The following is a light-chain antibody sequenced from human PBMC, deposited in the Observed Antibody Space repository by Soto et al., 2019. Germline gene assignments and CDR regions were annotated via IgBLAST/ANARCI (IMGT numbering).Light chain of an antibody. CDR1: QGISSY. CDR3: QQLNSYPIT. V-gene: IGKV1-9*01. CDR2: AAS. Sequence: DIQLTQSPSFLSASVGERVTITCRASQGISSYLAWCQQKPGKAPKLLIFAASTLQSGVPSRFSGSGSGTEFTLTISSLQPEDFATYYCQQLNSYPITFGQGTRLEIK. J-gene: IGKJ5*01.